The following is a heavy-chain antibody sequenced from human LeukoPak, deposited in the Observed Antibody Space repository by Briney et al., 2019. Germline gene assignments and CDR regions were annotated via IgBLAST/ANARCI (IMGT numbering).Heavy chain of an antibody. D-gene: IGHD3-16*01. V-gene: IGHV3-21*01. J-gene: IGHJ3*02. CDR2: ISKSSTHI. CDR1: GFNFCTHT. Sequence: PGGSLRLSCAACGFNFCTHTMNWVRQAPGKGLEWVSSISKSSTHIYYTDSVKGRFTISRDNAKNSLYLQMNSLRAEDTAVYYCARDLFDFYTWGSYGSFDIWGQGTMVTVSS. CDR3: ARDLFDFYTWGSYGSFDI.